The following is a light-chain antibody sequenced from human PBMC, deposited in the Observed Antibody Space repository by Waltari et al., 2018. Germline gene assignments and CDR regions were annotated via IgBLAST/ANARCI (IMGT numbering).Light chain of an antibody. Sequence: DIQMTQSPSSLSASVGDRVTISCRASQGIHNFLAWYQQKPGKAPKLLISLASTVHSGVPSRFSGSGSGTDFTLTISSLQPDDVATYYCQKYNSAPWTFGQGTKVEIK. CDR2: LAS. V-gene: IGKV1-27*01. J-gene: IGKJ1*01. CDR1: QGIHNF. CDR3: QKYNSAPWT.